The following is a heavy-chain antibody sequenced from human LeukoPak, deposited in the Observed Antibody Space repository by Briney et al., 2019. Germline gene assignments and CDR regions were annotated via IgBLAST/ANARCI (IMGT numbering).Heavy chain of an antibody. CDR2: IWYDGSNK. V-gene: IGHV3-33*01. J-gene: IGHJ6*02. CDR1: GFTFSSYG. D-gene: IGHD6-13*01. Sequence: PGGSLRLSCAASGFTFSSYGMHWVRQAPGKGLEWVAVIWYDGSNKYYADSVKGRFTISRDNSKNTLYLQMNSLRAEDTAVYYCARVSTYSSSWYGYYYYGMDVWGQGTTVTVSS. CDR3: ARVSTYSSSWYGYYYYGMDV.